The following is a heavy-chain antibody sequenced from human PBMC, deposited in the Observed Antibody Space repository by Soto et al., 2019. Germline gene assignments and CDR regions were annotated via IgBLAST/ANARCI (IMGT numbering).Heavy chain of an antibody. CDR2: IYYSGST. Sequence: SETLSLTCTVSGGSISSGGYYWSWIRQHPGKGLEWIGYIYYSGSTYYNPSLKSRVTISVDTSKNQFSLKLSSVTAADTAVYFCATRGLERRNWFDPWGQGTLVTVSS. CDR1: GGSISSGGYY. D-gene: IGHD1-1*01. J-gene: IGHJ5*02. CDR3: ATRGLERRNWFDP. V-gene: IGHV4-31*03.